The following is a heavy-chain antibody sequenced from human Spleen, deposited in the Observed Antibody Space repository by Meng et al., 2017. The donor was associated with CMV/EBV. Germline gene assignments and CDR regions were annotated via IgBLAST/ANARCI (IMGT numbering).Heavy chain of an antibody. CDR3: ARDQSYEIFDY. D-gene: IGHD3-22*01. J-gene: IGHJ4*02. Sequence: GESLKISCVASGFTFSSYGMHWVRQAPGKGLEWVASVRRDESHEYYADSVKGRFTISRDSTKNTLFLQMNSLRTDDTAMYYCARDQSYEIFDYWGQGTLVTVSS. CDR2: VRRDESHE. V-gene: IGHV3-30*02. CDR1: GFTFSSYG.